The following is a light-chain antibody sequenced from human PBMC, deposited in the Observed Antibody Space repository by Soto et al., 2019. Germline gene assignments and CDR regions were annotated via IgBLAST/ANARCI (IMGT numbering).Light chain of an antibody. CDR3: RQDYSYPRT. CDR2: AAT. CDR1: QDIRTD. Sequence: AIQMTQSPSSLSASVGDRVTITCPASQDIRTDLGWYQQKPGKAPKLLIYAATTLQSGVPSRFIGSGSGTDFTVTISPLQTEEFATYDCRQDYSYPRTFGQGTKVDI. V-gene: IGKV1-6*01. J-gene: IGKJ1*01.